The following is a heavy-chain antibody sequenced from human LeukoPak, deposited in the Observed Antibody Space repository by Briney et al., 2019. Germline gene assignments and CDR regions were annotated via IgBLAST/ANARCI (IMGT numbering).Heavy chain of an antibody. CDR1: GFTFSSYG. CDR3: AKEYGGSMYYFDY. V-gene: IGHV3-30*02. J-gene: IGHJ4*02. D-gene: IGHD1-26*01. Sequence: GGSLRLSCAASGFTFSSYGMHWVRQAPGKGLEWVAFIRYDGSNKQYADSVKGRFTISRDNSKNTLYLQMNSLRAEDTALYYCAKEYGGSMYYFDYWGQGTLVTVSS. CDR2: IRYDGSNK.